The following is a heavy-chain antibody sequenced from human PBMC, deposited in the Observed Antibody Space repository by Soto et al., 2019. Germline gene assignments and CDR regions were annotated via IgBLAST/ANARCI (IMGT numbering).Heavy chain of an antibody. CDR3: AKVLANDYGNYFDY. V-gene: IGHV3-23*01. D-gene: IGHD4-17*01. CDR1: GFTFSSYA. CDR2: ISGSGGST. Sequence: GGSLRLSCAASGFTFSSYAMSWVRQAPGKGLEWVSAISGSGGSTYYADSVKGRFSISRDNSKNTLYLQMNSLRAEDTAVYYCAKVLANDYGNYFDYWGQGTLVTVSS. J-gene: IGHJ4*02.